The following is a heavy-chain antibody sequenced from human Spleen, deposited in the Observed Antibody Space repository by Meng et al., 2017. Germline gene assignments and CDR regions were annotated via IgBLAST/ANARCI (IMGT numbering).Heavy chain of an antibody. V-gene: IGHV1-8*03. J-gene: IGHJ4*02. CDR3: ARVGYYNILTGYYYFDY. Sequence: ASVKVSCKASGYTFTSYDINWVRQATGQGLEWMGWMNPNSGNTGYAQKFQGRVTITRNTSISTAYMELSSLRSEDTAVYYCARVGYYNILTGYYYFDYWGQGTLVT. CDR1: GYTFTSYD. CDR2: MNPNSGNT. D-gene: IGHD3-9*01.